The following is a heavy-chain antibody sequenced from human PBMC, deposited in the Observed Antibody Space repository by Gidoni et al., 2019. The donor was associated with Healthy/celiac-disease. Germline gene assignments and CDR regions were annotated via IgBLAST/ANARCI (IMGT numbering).Heavy chain of an antibody. Sequence: QVQLVQSGAEVKKPGASVKVSCKASGYTFTGYYMHWVRQAPGQGLEWMGWINPNSGGTNYAQKFQGWVTMTGDTSISTAYMELSRLRSDDTAVYYCARGYCSGGSCFNWFDPWGQGTLVTVSS. V-gene: IGHV1-2*04. J-gene: IGHJ5*02. CDR2: INPNSGGT. CDR3: ARGYCSGGSCFNWFDP. CDR1: GYTFTGYY. D-gene: IGHD2-15*01.